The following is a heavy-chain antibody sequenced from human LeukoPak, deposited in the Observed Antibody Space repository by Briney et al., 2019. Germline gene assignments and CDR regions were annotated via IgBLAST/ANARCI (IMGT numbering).Heavy chain of an antibody. CDR2: ISGSGAST. CDR1: GFTFSSYA. D-gene: IGHD2-2*01. CDR3: AKGPVVPAASFDY. J-gene: IGHJ4*02. Sequence: GGSLRLSCAASGFTFSSYAMSWVRQAPGKGLEWASDISGSGASTYYADSVKGRFTISRDNSKNTLYLQMNSLRAEDTAVYYCAKGPVVPAASFDYWGQGTLVTVSS. V-gene: IGHV3-23*01.